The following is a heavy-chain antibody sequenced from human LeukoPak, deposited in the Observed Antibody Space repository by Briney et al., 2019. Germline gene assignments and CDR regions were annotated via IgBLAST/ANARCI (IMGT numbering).Heavy chain of an antibody. J-gene: IGHJ3*02. CDR3: ARGGADGYNWVSDAFDI. V-gene: IGHV3-13*01. D-gene: IGHD5-24*01. CDR1: GFTFSSYD. CDR2: IGTAGDT. Sequence: GGSLRLSCAASGFTFSSYDMHWVRQATGKGLEWGSAIGTAGDTYYRGSVKGRFTISRENAKNSLYLQMNSRRAGDTAVYYCARGGADGYNWVSDAFDIWGQGTMVTVSS.